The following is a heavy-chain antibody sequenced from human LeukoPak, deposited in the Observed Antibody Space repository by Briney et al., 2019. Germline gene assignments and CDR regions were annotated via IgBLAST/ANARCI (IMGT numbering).Heavy chain of an antibody. CDR1: GFTFDDYA. J-gene: IGHJ6*02. CDR2: ISGDGGST. D-gene: IGHD3-10*01. Sequence: GGSPRLSCAASGFTFDDYAMHWVRQAPGKGLEWVSLISGDGGSTYYADSVKGRFTISRDNSKNSLYLQMDSLRTEDTALYYCAKEYGSGYSTYGMDVWGQGTTVTVSS. CDR3: AKEYGSGYSTYGMDV. V-gene: IGHV3-43*02.